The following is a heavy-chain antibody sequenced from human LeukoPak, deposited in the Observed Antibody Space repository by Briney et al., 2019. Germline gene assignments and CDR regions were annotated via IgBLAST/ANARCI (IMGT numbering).Heavy chain of an antibody. CDR2: IYTSGST. D-gene: IGHD2-15*01. Sequence: SQTLSLTCTVSGGSISSGSYYWSWIRQPAGKGLEWIGRIYTSGSTNYNPSLKSRVTISVDTSKNQFSLKLSSVTAADTAVYYCARHPRRLVVVAATPWSWGQGTLVTVSS. J-gene: IGHJ5*02. CDR3: ARHPRRLVVVAATPWS. V-gene: IGHV4-61*02. CDR1: GGSISSGSYY.